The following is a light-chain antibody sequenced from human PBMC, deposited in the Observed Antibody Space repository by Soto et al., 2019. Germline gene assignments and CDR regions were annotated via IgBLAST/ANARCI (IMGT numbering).Light chain of an antibody. CDR2: LNSDGSH. J-gene: IGLJ2*01. V-gene: IGLV4-69*01. CDR3: QTWGTGWV. Sequence: QSVLTQSPSASASLGASVKLTCTLSSGHSSYAIAWHQQQPEKGPRYLMKLNSDGSHSKGDGIPDRFSGSSSGAERYLTISSLQSEDEADYYCQTWGTGWVFGGGTKPPS. CDR1: SGHSSYA.